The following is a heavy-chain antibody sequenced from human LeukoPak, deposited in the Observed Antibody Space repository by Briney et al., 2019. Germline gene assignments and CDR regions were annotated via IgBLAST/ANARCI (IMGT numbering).Heavy chain of an antibody. Sequence: GRSLRLSCAASGFTFSSYGMHWVRQAPGKGLEWVAVIWYDGSNKYYADSVKGRFTISRDNSKNTLYLQMNSLRAEDTAVYYCAKGSSNWRDYYYFDYWGQGTLVTVSS. J-gene: IGHJ4*02. CDR1: GFTFSSYG. V-gene: IGHV3-33*06. CDR2: IWYDGSNK. D-gene: IGHD6-13*01. CDR3: AKGSSNWRDYYYFDY.